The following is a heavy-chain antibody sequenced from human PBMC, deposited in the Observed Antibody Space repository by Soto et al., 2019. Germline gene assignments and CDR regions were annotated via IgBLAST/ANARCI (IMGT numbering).Heavy chain of an antibody. D-gene: IGHD3-22*01. CDR3: ARRYYDSSGYENYFDY. CDR1: GFTFSSYG. Sequence: GGSLRLSCAASGFTFSSYGMHWVRQAPGKGLEWVAVIWYDGSNKYYADSVKGRFTISRDNSKNTLYLQMTSLRAEDTAVYYCARRYYDSSGYENYFDYWGQGTLVTVSS. CDR2: IWYDGSNK. J-gene: IGHJ4*02. V-gene: IGHV3-33*01.